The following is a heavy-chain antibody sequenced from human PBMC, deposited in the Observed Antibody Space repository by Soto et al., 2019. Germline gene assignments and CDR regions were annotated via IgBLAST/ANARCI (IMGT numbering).Heavy chain of an antibody. Sequence: QVQLQESGPGLVKHSQTLYLTCTVSGGSISSDGDYWSWIRQHPGKGLEWIGYIYYSGSTYYNPSLKSRVTISVDTSKNQFSLKLSSVTAADTAVYYCARGGYCSGGSCYLGPLGYWGQGTLVTVSS. D-gene: IGHD2-15*01. CDR3: ARGGYCSGGSCYLGPLGY. CDR2: IYYSGST. J-gene: IGHJ4*02. V-gene: IGHV4-31*03. CDR1: GGSISSDGDY.